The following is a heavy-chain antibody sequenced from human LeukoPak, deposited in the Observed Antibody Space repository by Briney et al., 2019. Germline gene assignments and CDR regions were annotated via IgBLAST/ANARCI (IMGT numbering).Heavy chain of an antibody. CDR2: INPSGGST. J-gene: IGHJ4*02. CDR3: ARVAVAGDFDY. CDR1: GYTFTSYY. Sequence: GASVKVSCKASGYTFTSYYMHWVRQAPGQGLEWMGIINPSGGSTSYAQKFQGRVTMTRDTSTSTVYMELSSLRSGDTAVYYCARVAVAGDFDYWGQGTLVTVSS. D-gene: IGHD6-19*01. V-gene: IGHV1-46*01.